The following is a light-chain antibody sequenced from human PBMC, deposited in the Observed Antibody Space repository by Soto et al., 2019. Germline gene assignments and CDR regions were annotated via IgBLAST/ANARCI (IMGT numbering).Light chain of an antibody. CDR2: KAS. Sequence: DIQMTQSPSTVSASVGDRVTITCRASQSISSWLAWYQQKPGKAPKLLIYKASYLESGVPSRFSGGGSGTEFTLTISSLQPDDFATYYCQQYSSSWTFGQGTKVDIK. CDR1: QSISSW. CDR3: QQYSSSWT. J-gene: IGKJ1*01. V-gene: IGKV1-5*03.